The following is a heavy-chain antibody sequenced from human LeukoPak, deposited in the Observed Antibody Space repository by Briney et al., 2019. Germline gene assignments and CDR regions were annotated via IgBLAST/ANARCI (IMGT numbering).Heavy chain of an antibody. J-gene: IGHJ4*02. CDR1: GGSFSGYY. CDR2: INHSGST. D-gene: IGHD3-3*01. V-gene: IGHV4-34*01. Sequence: SETLSLTCAVYGGSFSGYYWSWIRQPPGKGLEWIGEINHSGSTNYNPSLKSRVTISVDTSKNQFSLKLSSVTAADTAVYYCVRRSLRFLEWLNYFDYWGQGTLVTVSS. CDR3: VRRSLRFLEWLNYFDY.